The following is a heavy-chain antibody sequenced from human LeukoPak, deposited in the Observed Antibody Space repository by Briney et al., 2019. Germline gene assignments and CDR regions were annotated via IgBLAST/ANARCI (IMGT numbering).Heavy chain of an antibody. CDR1: GFTFSSYA. J-gene: IGHJ2*01. V-gene: IGHV3-23*01. Sequence: GGPLRLSCAASGFTFSSYAMSWVRQAPGKGLEWVSAIGGSGVTTYYADSVKGRFTISRDNSMHTLYLQMNSLRAEDTAVYYCAKDYYDSSGYYFPNWYFDLWGRGTLVTVSS. CDR3: AKDYYDSSGYYFPNWYFDL. D-gene: IGHD3-22*01. CDR2: IGGSGVTT.